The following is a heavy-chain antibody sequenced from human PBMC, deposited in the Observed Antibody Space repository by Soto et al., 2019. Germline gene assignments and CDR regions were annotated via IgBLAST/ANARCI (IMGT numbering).Heavy chain of an antibody. CDR2: INHSGST. D-gene: IGHD3-10*01. CDR3: APETSYSNLFDY. J-gene: IGHJ4*02. CDR1: GGSFSGYY. Sequence: PSEILSLTCAVYGGSFSGYYWTWIRQPPGTGLEWIGEINHSGSTNYNPSLKSRVTISVDTSKNQFSLKLTSVTAADTAVYYFAPETSYSNLFDYWGQGILVTVSS. V-gene: IGHV4-34*01.